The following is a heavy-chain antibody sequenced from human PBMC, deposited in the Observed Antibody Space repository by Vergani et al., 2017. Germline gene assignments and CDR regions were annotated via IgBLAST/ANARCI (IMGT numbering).Heavy chain of an antibody. CDR1: CYSISSGYY. CDR2: IYHSGST. V-gene: IGHV4-38-2*01. CDR3: ASDTHSGQRADR. Sequence: QVQLQESGPGLVKPSETLSLTCAVSCYSISSGYYWGWIRQPPGKGLEWIGSIYHSGSTYYNPSLKSRVTISVDTSKNQFSLKLSSVTAADTAVYYCASDTHSGQRADRWGQGILVTVTS. D-gene: IGHD6-19*01. J-gene: IGHJ5*02.